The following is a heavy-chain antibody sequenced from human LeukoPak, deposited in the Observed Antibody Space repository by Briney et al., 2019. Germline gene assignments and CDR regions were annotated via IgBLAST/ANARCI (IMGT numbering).Heavy chain of an antibody. J-gene: IGHJ4*02. CDR2: ISSSSYT. D-gene: IGHD3-22*01. CDR3: ARDGRGYYDSSGYPDY. V-gene: IGHV3-11*06. Sequence: SGGSLRLSCAASGFILSDYYMTWIRQAPGKGLEWISYISSSSYTDYADSVKGRFTISRDNAKNSLYLQMDSLRAEDTAVYYCARDGRGYYDSSGYPDYWGQGTLVTVSS. CDR1: GFILSDYY.